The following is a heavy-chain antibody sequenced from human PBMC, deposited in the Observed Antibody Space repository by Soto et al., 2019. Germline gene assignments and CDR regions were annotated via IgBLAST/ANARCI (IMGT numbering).Heavy chain of an antibody. Sequence: EVQLVESGGGLVTPGGSLRLSCAASGFSFSSYSMNWVRQAPGKGLEWVSSISSSSTNIYYADSVKGRFTISRDNAKNSLYLQMNSLRAEDTAVYYCARHTTNPYKIDYWGQGTLVTVSA. J-gene: IGHJ4*02. CDR3: ARHTTNPYKIDY. CDR2: ISSSSTNI. D-gene: IGHD1-1*01. CDR1: GFSFSSYS. V-gene: IGHV3-21*02.